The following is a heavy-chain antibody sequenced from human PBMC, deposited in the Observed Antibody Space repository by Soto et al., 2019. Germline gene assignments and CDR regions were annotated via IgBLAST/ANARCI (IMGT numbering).Heavy chain of an antibody. V-gene: IGHV4-39*01. D-gene: IGHD2-15*01. CDR2: IYYSGST. CDR3: ASATFSRYCSGGSCYSRPYYFDY. Sequence: SETLSLTCTVSGGSISSSSYYWGWIRQPPGKGLEWIGSIYYSGSTYYNPSLKSRVTISVDTSKNQFSLKLSSVTAADTAVYYCASATFSRYCSGGSCYSRPYYFDYWGQGTLVTVSS. J-gene: IGHJ4*02. CDR1: GGSISSSSYY.